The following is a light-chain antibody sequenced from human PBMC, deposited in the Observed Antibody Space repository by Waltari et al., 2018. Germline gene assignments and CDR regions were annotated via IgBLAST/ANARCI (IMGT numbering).Light chain of an antibody. CDR3: QQYDKWPPIT. CDR2: GAS. CDR1: QSVRTD. J-gene: IGKJ5*01. V-gene: IGKV3-15*01. Sequence: EVVMTQSPATLSVSPGQRVTLSCRASQSVRTDLAWYQQKPGQPPRLLIYGASTRAPYFPGRFSGSGSGTEFTLTISILQSEDFAIYYCQQYDKWPPITFGQGTRLEIK.